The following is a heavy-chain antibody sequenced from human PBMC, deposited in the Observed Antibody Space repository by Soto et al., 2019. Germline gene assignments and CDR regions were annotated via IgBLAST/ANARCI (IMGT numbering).Heavy chain of an antibody. J-gene: IGHJ5*02. CDR2: IATYNSNR. CDR1: GDTFTNFG. CDR3: AMVVRGVVNWFDP. D-gene: IGHD3-10*01. V-gene: IGHV1-18*01. Sequence: GPEVKKPGASITVSCKTSGDTFTNFGLSWVRQAPGQGLEWMGWIATYNSNRNYEQKFQGRLTLTTDTSTSTAYMELKNLGYDDTAVYYCAMVVRGVVNWFDPWGQGTLVTVSS.